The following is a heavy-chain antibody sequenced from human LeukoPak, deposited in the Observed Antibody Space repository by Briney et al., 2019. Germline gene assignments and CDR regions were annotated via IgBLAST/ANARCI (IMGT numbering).Heavy chain of an antibody. CDR2: ISGSGGST. Sequence: GGSLRLSCAASGFTFSSYAMSWVRQAPGEGLEWVSAISGSGGSTYYADSVKGRFTISRDNSKNTLYLQMNSLRAEDTAVYYCAKDYSSGWYYGYWGQGTLVTVSS. CDR1: GFTFSSYA. CDR3: AKDYSSGWYYGY. D-gene: IGHD6-19*01. V-gene: IGHV3-23*01. J-gene: IGHJ4*02.